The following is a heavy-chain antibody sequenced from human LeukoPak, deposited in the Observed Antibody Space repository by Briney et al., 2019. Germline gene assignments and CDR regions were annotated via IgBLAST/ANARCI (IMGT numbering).Heavy chain of an antibody. CDR3: ARKQQLVPREIWYFDL. CDR2: INHSGST. CDR1: GGSFSGYY. Sequence: PSETLSLTCAVCGGSFSGYYWSWIRQPPGKGLEWIGEINHSGSTNYNPSLKSRVTISVDTSKNQFSLKLSSVTAADTAVYYCARKQQLVPREIWYFDLWGRGTLVTVSS. J-gene: IGHJ2*01. V-gene: IGHV4-34*01. D-gene: IGHD6-13*01.